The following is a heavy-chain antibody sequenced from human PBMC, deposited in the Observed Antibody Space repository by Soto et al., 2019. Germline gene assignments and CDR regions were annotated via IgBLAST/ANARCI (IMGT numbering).Heavy chain of an antibody. V-gene: IGHV6-1*01. CDR3: AREAYYDFWSGYTTIDY. CDR2: TYYRSKWYN. J-gene: IGHJ4*02. Sequence: SQTLSLTCAISGDSVSSNSAAWNWIRQSPSRGLEWLGRTYYRSKWYNDYAVSVKSRITINPDTSKNQFSLQLNSVTPEDTAVYYCAREAYYDFWSGYTTIDYWGQGTMLTVYS. D-gene: IGHD3-3*01. CDR1: GDSVSSNSAA.